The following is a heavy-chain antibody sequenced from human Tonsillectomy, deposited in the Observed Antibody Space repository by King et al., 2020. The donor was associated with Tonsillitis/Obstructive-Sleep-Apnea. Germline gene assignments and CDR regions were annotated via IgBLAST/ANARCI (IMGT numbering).Heavy chain of an antibody. D-gene: IGHD1-26*01. CDR1: GGSISSYY. J-gene: IGHJ4*02. CDR3: AREQVGWDDY. V-gene: IGHV4-59*01. CDR2: IYYSGST. Sequence: VQLQESGPGLVKPSETLSLTCTVSGGSISSYYWSWIRQPPGKGLEWIGYIYYSGSTNYNPSLKSRVTISVDTSKNQFSLKLSSVTAADTAVYYCAREQVGWDDYGGQGTLVTVSS.